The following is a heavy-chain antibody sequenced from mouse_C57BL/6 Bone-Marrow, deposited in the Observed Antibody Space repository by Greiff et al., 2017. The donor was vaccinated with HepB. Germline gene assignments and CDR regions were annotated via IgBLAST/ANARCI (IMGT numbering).Heavy chain of an antibody. CDR3: ASAYYSNFLDY. Sequence: VKLQQPGAELVKPGASVKMSCKASGYTFTSYWITWVKQRPGQGLEWIGDIYPGSGSTNYNEKFKSKATLTVDTSSSTAYMQLSSLTSEDSAVYYCASAYYSNFLDYWGQGTTLTVSS. J-gene: IGHJ2*01. D-gene: IGHD2-5*01. V-gene: IGHV1-55*01. CDR1: GYTFTSYW. CDR2: IYPGSGST.